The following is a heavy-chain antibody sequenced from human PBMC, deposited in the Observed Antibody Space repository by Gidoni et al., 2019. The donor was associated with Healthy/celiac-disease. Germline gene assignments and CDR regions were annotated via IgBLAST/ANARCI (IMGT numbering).Heavy chain of an antibody. CDR1: GGSFSGYY. D-gene: IGHD6-25*01. CDR3: ASYLRRRPQRFDY. Sequence: QVQLQQWGAGLLKPSETLSLTCAVYGGSFSGYYWSWIRQPPGKGLEWIGEINHSGSTNYNPSLKSRVTISVDTSKNQFSLKLSSVTAADTAVYYCASYLRRRPQRFDYWGQGTLVTVSS. CDR2: INHSGST. V-gene: IGHV4-34*01. J-gene: IGHJ4*02.